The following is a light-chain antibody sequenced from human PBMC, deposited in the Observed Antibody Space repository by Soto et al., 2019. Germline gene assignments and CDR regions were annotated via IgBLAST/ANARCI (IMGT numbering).Light chain of an antibody. CDR1: NIGSKS. V-gene: IGLV3-21*04. Sequence: SSELTQPPSVSVAPGKTASITCGGNNIGSKSVHWYQQKPGQAPVLVICNDSDRPSGIPERFSGSKFGNTATLTISRVEAGDEADYYCQVWDSSTDHVIFGGGTKLTVL. CDR3: QVWDSSTDHVI. CDR2: NDS. J-gene: IGLJ2*01.